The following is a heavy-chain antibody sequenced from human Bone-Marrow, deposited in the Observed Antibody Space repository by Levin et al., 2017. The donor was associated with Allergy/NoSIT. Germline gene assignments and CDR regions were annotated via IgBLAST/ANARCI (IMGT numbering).Heavy chain of an antibody. CDR1: GGTFSTYT. J-gene: IGHJ4*02. CDR3: ASLRDGYIY. D-gene: IGHD5-24*01. Sequence: ASVKVSCQTSGGTFSTYTINWVRQAPGQGFEWMGRIVPMIDETNYAQKFQDRVTISVDKSTSTAYLDLSSLTSEDTAVIYCASLRDGYIYWGQGTRVTVSS. CDR2: IVPMIDET. V-gene: IGHV1-69*02.